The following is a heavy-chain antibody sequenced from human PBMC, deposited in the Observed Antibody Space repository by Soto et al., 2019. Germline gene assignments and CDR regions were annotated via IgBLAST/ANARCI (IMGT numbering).Heavy chain of an antibody. CDR3: AVGATAGRRAFDI. V-gene: IGHV3-48*02. CDR1: GFTFSSYS. Sequence: GGSLRLSCAASGFTFSSYSMNWVRQAPGKGLEWVSYISSSSSTIYYADSVKGRFTISRDNARNSLYLQMNSLRDEDTAVYYCAVGATAGRRAFDIWGQGTMVTVSS. D-gene: IGHD5-12*01. J-gene: IGHJ3*02. CDR2: ISSSSSTI.